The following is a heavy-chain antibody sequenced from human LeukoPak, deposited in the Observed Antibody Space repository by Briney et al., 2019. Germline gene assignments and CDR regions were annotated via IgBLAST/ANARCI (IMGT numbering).Heavy chain of an antibody. D-gene: IGHD3-10*01. V-gene: IGHV3-9*01. J-gene: IGHJ4*02. CDR1: GFTFDNYA. Sequence: PGRSLRLSCAASGFTFDNYAMHWVRQAPGKGLEWVSGIAWNSGNTGFADSVKGRFTISRDNAENSHSLQMNSLTPEDTAFYFCAKDMNSYGSGSSYNPWGPFDSWGQGTLVTVSS. CDR2: IAWNSGNT. CDR3: AKDMNSYGSGSSYNPWGPFDS.